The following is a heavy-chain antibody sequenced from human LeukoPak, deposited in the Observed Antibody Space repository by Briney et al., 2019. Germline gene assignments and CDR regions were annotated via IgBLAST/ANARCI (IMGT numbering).Heavy chain of an antibody. V-gene: IGHV4-59*08. CDR1: GGSISSYY. D-gene: IGHD2/OR15-2a*01. Sequence: PSETPSLTCTVSGGSISSYYWSWIRQPPGKGLEWIGYIYYSGSTNYNPSLKSRVTISVDTSKNQSSLKLSSVTAADTAVYYCARSLSDFDYWGQGTLVTVSS. CDR2: IYYSGST. CDR3: ARSLSDFDY. J-gene: IGHJ4*02.